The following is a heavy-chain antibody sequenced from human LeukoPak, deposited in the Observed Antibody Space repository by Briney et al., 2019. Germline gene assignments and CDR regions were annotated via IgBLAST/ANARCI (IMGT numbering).Heavy chain of an antibody. CDR3: ARDNGGNSYYYYYYMDV. D-gene: IGHD4-23*01. V-gene: IGHV4-4*07. CDR2: IYTSGST. CDR1: GGSISSYY. Sequence: SETLSLTCTVSGGSISSYYWSWIRQPAGKGLEWIGRIYTSGSTNYNPSLKSRVTMSVDTSKNQFSLKLSSVTAADTAVYYCARDNGGNSYYYYYYMDVWGKGTTVTVSS. J-gene: IGHJ6*03.